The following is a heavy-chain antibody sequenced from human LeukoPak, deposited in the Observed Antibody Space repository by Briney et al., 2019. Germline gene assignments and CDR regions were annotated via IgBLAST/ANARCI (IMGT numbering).Heavy chain of an antibody. CDR1: GFSFSSLA. V-gene: IGHV3-23*01. D-gene: IGHD3-3*01. CDR2: ISASGGST. Sequence: GQCRSPASAAAGFSFSSLAMRWVRQADGRGRERVSAISASGGSTYYADSVKGRFTISRDNSKNTLYLQMNSLGAEDTAVDYCAKGDVRFLEWLLCNYWGQGTLVTVSS. CDR3: AKGDVRFLEWLLCNY. J-gene: IGHJ4*02.